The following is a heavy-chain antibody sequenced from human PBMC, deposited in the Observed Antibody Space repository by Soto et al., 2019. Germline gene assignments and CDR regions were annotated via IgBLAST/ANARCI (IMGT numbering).Heavy chain of an antibody. D-gene: IGHD6-19*01. J-gene: IGHJ1*01. CDR1: GYTFTTYG. CDR2: ISAYNGDT. CDR3: AIDRIGWVFED. V-gene: IGHV1-18*01. Sequence: QVQLVQSGAEVKKPGASVKVSCKASGYTFTTYGISWVRQAPGQGLEWLGWISAYNGDTNYAQKFRGRVTVTTDTSTSTAYMELRSLRSDDTAVYYCAIDRIGWVFEDWGQGTLVIVSS.